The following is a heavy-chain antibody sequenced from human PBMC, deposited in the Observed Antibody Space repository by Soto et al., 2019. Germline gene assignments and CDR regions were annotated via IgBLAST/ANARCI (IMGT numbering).Heavy chain of an antibody. CDR1: GYTFTSYG. CDR2: IIAYNGKA. CDR3: AEGWGPYSSGWYFDY. J-gene: IGHJ4*02. Sequence: GASVKVSCKASGYTFTSYGISWVRQAPGQGLEWMGWIIAYNGKANYAQKLQGRVTITADESTSTAYMELSSLRSEDTAVYYCAEGWGPYSSGWYFDYWGQGTLVTVSS. V-gene: IGHV1-18*01. D-gene: IGHD6-19*01.